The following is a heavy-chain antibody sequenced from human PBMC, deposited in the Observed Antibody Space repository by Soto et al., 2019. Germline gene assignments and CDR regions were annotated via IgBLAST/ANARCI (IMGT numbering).Heavy chain of an antibody. CDR3: ARGMESRYYYYGMDV. D-gene: IGHD3-3*01. V-gene: IGHV4-34*01. CDR2: INHSGST. Sequence: PSETLSLTCAVYGGSFSGYYWSWIRQPPGKGLEWIGEINHSGSTNYNPSLKSRVTISVDTSKNQFSLKLSSVTAADTAVYYCARGMESRYYYYGMDVWGQGTTVTVSS. CDR1: GGSFSGYY. J-gene: IGHJ6*02.